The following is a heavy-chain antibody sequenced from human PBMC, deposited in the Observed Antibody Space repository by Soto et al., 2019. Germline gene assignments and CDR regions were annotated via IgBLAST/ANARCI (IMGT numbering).Heavy chain of an antibody. D-gene: IGHD6-6*01. CDR1: GGSISRYF. V-gene: IGHV4-59*12. Sequence: SETLSLTCTVSGGSISRYFWSWIRQSPGKGLEWIGYIFYTGSTTYNPSLKSRVTISIDTSKNQFSLKLSSLTAADTAVYYCARGNSRIAARPYFDYWGQGTLVTVSS. J-gene: IGHJ4*02. CDR2: IFYTGST. CDR3: ARGNSRIAARPYFDY.